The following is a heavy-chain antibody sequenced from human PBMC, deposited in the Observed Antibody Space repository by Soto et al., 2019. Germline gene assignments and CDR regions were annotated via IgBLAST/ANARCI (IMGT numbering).Heavy chain of an antibody. CDR2: IYWDDDK. D-gene: IGHD4-17*01. Sequence: QITLKESGPTLVKPTQTLTLTCTFSGFSLNTRTVGVGWIRQPPGKALEWLALIYWDDDKRYSPSLRTRLTITKDTSKNHVVFTMTNMDPVDTATYYCAHTVTRFDYFDYWGQGTLVTVSS. CDR1: GFSLNTRTVG. J-gene: IGHJ4*02. V-gene: IGHV2-5*02. CDR3: AHTVTRFDYFDY.